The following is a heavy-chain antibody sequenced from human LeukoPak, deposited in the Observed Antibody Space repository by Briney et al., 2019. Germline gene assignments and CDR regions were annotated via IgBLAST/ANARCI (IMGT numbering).Heavy chain of an antibody. Sequence: QPGRSLRLSCAASGFTFSSYGMHCVRQAPGKGLEWVAVISYDGSNKYYADSVKGRFTISRDNSKNTLYLQMNSLRAEDTAVYYCAKDGSGYSGYADYWGQGTLVTVSS. CDR2: ISYDGSNK. J-gene: IGHJ4*02. CDR3: AKDGSGYSGYADY. CDR1: GFTFSSYG. D-gene: IGHD5-12*01. V-gene: IGHV3-30*18.